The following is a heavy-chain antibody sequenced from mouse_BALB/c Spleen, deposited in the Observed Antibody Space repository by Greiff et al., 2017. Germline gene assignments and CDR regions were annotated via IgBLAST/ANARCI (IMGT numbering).Heavy chain of an antibody. CDR1: GFTFSSYA. D-gene: IGHD1-3*01. J-gene: IGHJ2*01. CDR2: ISSGGSYT. CDR3: ARAEYSFDY. Sequence: EVQRVESGGGLVKPGGSLKLSCAASGFTFSSYAMSWVRQSPEKRLEWVAEISSGGSYTYYPDTVTGRFTISRDNAKNTLYLEMSRLRSEDTAMYYCARAEYSFDYWGQGTTLTVSS. V-gene: IGHV5-9-4*01.